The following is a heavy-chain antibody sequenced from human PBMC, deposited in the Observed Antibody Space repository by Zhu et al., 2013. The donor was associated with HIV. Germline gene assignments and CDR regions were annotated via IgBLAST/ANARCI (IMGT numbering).Heavy chain of an antibody. CDR1: GYTFTNYA. CDR2: INAGNGNT. D-gene: IGHD2-2*01. J-gene: IGHJ5*02. V-gene: IGHV1-3*01. Sequence: QVQLVQSGAEVKKPGASVKVSCKASGYTFTNYAMHWVRQAPGQRLEWMGWINAGNGNTKFSQKFQGRVTITRDTSASTAYMELSSLRSEDTAVYYCARGQDQLLFYWFDPWGQGTLVTVSS. CDR3: ARGQDQLLFYWFDP.